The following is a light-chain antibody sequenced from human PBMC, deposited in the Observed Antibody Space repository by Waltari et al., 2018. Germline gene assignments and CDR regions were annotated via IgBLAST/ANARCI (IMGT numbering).Light chain of an antibody. CDR2: GAS. CDR3: QQLNSYPIT. J-gene: IGKJ5*01. Sequence: DIQLPQSPSFLSASVGDRVTITCRASQDISSHLAWYQKNPGKAPKLLVYGASTLGSGVPSGFSGGGSGTEFTLTISSLQPEDFATCYCQQLNSYPITFGQGTRLEIK. V-gene: IGKV1-9*01. CDR1: QDISSH.